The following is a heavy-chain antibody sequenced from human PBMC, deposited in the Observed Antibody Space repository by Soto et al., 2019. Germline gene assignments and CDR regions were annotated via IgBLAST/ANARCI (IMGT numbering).Heavy chain of an antibody. CDR3: AKDRSGIYSSSWYVFDY. J-gene: IGHJ4*02. V-gene: IGHV3-30*18. D-gene: IGHD6-13*01. CDR2: ISYDGSNK. CDR1: GFTFSSYG. Sequence: QVQLVESGGGVVQPGRSLRLSCAASGFTFSSYGMHWVRQAPGKGLEWVAVISYDGSNKYYADSVKGRFTISRDNYKNTLYLQMNSLRAEDTAVYYCAKDRSGIYSSSWYVFDYWGQGTLVTVSS.